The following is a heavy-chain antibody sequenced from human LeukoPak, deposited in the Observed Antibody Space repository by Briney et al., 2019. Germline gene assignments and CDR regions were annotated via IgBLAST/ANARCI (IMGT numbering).Heavy chain of an antibody. D-gene: IGHD3-3*01. V-gene: IGHV3-23*01. Sequence: GGSLRLSCAASGFTFSSYAMSWVRQAPGKGLERVSAISGSGGSTYYADSVKGRFTISRDNSKNTLYLQMNSLRAEDTAVYYCAKHLPVFGAGGMDVWGKGTTVTVSS. CDR3: AKHLPVFGAGGMDV. CDR1: GFTFSSYA. CDR2: ISGSGGST. J-gene: IGHJ6*04.